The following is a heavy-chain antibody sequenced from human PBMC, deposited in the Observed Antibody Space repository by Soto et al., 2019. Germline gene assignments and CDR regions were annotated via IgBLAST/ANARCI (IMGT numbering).Heavy chain of an antibody. V-gene: IGHV3-9*01. CDR2: ISWNSGSI. CDR1: GFTFDDYA. J-gene: IGHJ6*02. Sequence: GGSLRLSCAASGFTFDDYAMHWVRQAPGKGLEWVSGISWNSGSIGYADSVKGRFTISRDNAKNSLYLQMNSLRAEDTALYYCAKDSVPRITIFGSYGMDVWGQGTTVTSP. D-gene: IGHD3-3*01. CDR3: AKDSVPRITIFGSYGMDV.